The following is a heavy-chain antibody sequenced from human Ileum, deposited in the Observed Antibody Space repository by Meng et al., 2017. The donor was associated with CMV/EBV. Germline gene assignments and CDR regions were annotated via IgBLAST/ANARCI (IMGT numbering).Heavy chain of an antibody. D-gene: IGHD3-3*01. CDR3: AKGGPAYYDFWSGYYPDY. CDR2: IRYDGSNK. Sequence: GESLKISCAASGFTFSNYPMHWVRQAPGKGLEWVAFIRYDGSNKYYADSVKGRFTISRDNSKNTLYLQMNSLRAEDTAVYYCAKGGPAYYDFWSGYYPDYWGQGTLVTVSS. CDR1: GFTFSNYP. J-gene: IGHJ4*02. V-gene: IGHV3-30*02.